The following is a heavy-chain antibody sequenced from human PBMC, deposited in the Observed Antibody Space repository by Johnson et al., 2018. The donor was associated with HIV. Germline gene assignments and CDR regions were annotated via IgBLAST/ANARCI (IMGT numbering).Heavy chain of an antibody. Sequence: VQLVESGGGLVQPGGSLRLSCAASGFTFSSYWLSCVRQAPGRGLERVANIKQDGSEKYYVDSVKGRFTIFRDNSKNTLYLQMNSLRAEDTAVYYCAREWGMITFGGVIPRNAFDIWGQGTMVTVS. J-gene: IGHJ3*02. CDR1: GFTFSSYW. CDR2: IKQDGSEK. D-gene: IGHD3-16*01. V-gene: IGHV3-7*01. CDR3: AREWGMITFGGVIPRNAFDI.